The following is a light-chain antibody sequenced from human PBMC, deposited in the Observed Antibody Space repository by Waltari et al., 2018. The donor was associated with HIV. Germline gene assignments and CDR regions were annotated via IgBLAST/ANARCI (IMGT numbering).Light chain of an antibody. CDR2: SNT. Sequence: QSLLTQSPSASGPPGQRVNISCFGTSSNIGSRSVPWYQHFPGTPPKLLIFSNTERPSGVPDRFSGSKSGTSASLAISGLHSQDEADYYCSAWDVTLNGLVFGGGTRLSVL. CDR1: SSNIGSRS. V-gene: IGLV1-44*01. J-gene: IGLJ2*01. CDR3: SAWDVTLNGLV.